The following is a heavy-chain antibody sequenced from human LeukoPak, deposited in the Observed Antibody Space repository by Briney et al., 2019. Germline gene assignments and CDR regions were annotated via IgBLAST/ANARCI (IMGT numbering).Heavy chain of an antibody. CDR3: ARLKLLWSNYFDY. CDR2: ISTRSTYI. Sequence: GGSLSLSCAASGFTFSTYSMNWVRQAPGKGLEWVSCISTRSTYIYYADSVKGRFTISRDNAKNSLYLQMNSLRAEDTAVYYCARLKLLWSNYFDYWGQGTLVTVSS. V-gene: IGHV3-21*01. CDR1: GFTFSTYS. J-gene: IGHJ4*02. D-gene: IGHD2-2*01.